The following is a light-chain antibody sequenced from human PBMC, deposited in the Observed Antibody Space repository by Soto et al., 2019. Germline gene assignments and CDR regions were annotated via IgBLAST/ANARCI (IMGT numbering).Light chain of an antibody. CDR3: QQYNNWPLT. J-gene: IGKJ4*01. CDR1: QNVHSY. Sequence: EVVMTQSPDTLSVSPGDGATRSCRASQNVHSYLAWYQQKPGQAPRLVIYDTSTRATDIPVRFTGGGSGTEFTLTISSLKSEDFAVYYCQQYNNWPLTFGGGTKVEIK. CDR2: DTS. V-gene: IGKV3-15*01.